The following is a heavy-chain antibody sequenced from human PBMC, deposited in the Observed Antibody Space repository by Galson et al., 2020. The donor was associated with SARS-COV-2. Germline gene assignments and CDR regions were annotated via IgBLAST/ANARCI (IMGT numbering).Heavy chain of an antibody. Sequence: GESLKISCAASGFTFSSYEMNWVRQAPGKGLEWISYISGSGTNIYYADSVTGRFTISRDNAENSLFLQMTSLRAEDTAVYYCASPYLAAASFFGAFDVWGQGTMVTVSS. CDR2: ISGSGTNI. V-gene: IGHV3-48*03. J-gene: IGHJ3*01. CDR1: GFTFSSYE. CDR3: ASPYLAAASFFGAFDV. D-gene: IGHD6-13*01.